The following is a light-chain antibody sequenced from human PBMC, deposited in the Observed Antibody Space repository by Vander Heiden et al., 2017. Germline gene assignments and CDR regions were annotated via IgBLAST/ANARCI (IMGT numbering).Light chain of an antibody. CDR2: QDS. Sequence: SYELTQPPSVSVSPGQTASITCSGDKLGDKYACWYQQKPGQSPVLVIYQDSTRPLGIPERFSGSNSGNTATLTISGTQGMDEADYYCQAWDSSTVLFGGGTKLTVL. CDR3: QAWDSSTVL. V-gene: IGLV3-1*01. CDR1: KLGDKY. J-gene: IGLJ2*01.